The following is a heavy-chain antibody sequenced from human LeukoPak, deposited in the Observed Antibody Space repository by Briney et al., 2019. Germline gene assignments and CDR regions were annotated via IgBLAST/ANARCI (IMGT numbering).Heavy chain of an antibody. CDR1: GGTFSGTR. CDR2: ISSLSGPA. CDR3: ARGGAFDV. J-gene: IGHJ3*01. Sequence: SVKVSCKISGGTFSGTRINWVRHAPGQGLEWMGSISSLSGPAHYAQKFQGRVTITPDASTNSIYMEMTSLRSEDTAFYYCARGGAFDVWGHGTLVTVS. V-gene: IGHV1-69*13.